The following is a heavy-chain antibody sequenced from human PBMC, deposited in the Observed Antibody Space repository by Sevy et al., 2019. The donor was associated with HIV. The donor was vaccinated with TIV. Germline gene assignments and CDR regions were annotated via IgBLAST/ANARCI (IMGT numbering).Heavy chain of an antibody. CDR1: GFTFSSYA. Sequence: GGSLRLSCAASGFTFSSYAMSWVRQAPGKGLEWVSAISGSGGSTYYADSVKGRFTISRDNSKNTLYLQMNSLRAEDTAVYYCATGAGIVVVPAARPAGFPNYGMDVWGQGTTVTVSS. CDR2: ISGSGGST. D-gene: IGHD2-2*01. J-gene: IGHJ6*02. V-gene: IGHV3-23*01. CDR3: ATGAGIVVVPAARPAGFPNYGMDV.